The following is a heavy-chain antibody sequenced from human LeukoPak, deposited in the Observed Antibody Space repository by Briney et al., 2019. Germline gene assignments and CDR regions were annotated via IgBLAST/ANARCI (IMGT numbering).Heavy chain of an antibody. V-gene: IGHV1-3*01. D-gene: IGHD4-17*01. CDR3: ARTVLRSHDYGVLSGYFDL. CDR2: INAGHGNT. CDR1: GYTFTSYA. J-gene: IGHJ2*01. Sequence: ASVKVSCKASGYTFTSYAIHWVRQAPGQRLEWMGWINAGHGNTRYSQNFQGRVTITRDTSVSTAYMEVSSLRSEDTAVYYCARTVLRSHDYGVLSGYFDLWGRGTLVTVSS.